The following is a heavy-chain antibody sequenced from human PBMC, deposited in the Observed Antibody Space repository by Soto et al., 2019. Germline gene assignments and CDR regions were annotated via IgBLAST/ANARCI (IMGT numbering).Heavy chain of an antibody. D-gene: IGHD6-25*01. CDR1: GYTFTSYG. V-gene: IGHV1-18*01. J-gene: IGHJ6*02. Sequence: ASVKVSCKASGYTFTSYGISWVRQAPGQGLEWMGWISAYNGNTNYAQKLQGRVTMTTDTSTSTAYMELRSLRSDDTAVYYCARAAADLLDYYYGMDVWGQGTTVTVSS. CDR3: ARAAADLLDYYYGMDV. CDR2: ISAYNGNT.